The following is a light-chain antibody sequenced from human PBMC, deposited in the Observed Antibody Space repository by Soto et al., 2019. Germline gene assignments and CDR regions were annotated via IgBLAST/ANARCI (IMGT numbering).Light chain of an antibody. CDR1: SADVSSSIF. CDR2: DVS. Sequence: SVLTPPASVCGSPGQSITISCTGSSADVSSSIFVSWYQHRPGKAPRLILYDVSHRPSGVSNRFSGSNAGDTASLTISGLQLEDEADYYCTSYSRVPLYVFGTGTKVTVL. J-gene: IGLJ1*01. V-gene: IGLV2-14*03. CDR3: TSYSRVPLYV.